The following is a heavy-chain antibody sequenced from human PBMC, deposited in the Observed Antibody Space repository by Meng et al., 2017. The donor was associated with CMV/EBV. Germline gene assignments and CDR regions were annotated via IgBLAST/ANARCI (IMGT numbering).Heavy chain of an antibody. Sequence: GGSLRLSCAASGFTFSSYCMSWVRQAPGKGLEWVANIKQEGSEEYYVDSVKGRFTISRDNAKTSLYLQMNSLRAEDTAVYYCARGGDFWSGYSWSYYGMDVWGQGTTVTVSS. V-gene: IGHV3-7*01. J-gene: IGHJ6*02. CDR1: GFTFSSYC. CDR3: ARGGDFWSGYSWSYYGMDV. D-gene: IGHD3-3*01. CDR2: IKQEGSEE.